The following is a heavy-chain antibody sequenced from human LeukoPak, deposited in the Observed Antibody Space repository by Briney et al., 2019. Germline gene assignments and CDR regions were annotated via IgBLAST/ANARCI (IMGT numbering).Heavy chain of an antibody. D-gene: IGHD5-12*01. CDR3: ARDIKSGYDQYYFDY. CDR2: IKQDGSEK. J-gene: IGHJ4*02. CDR1: GFTFSSYW. V-gene: IGHV3-7*01. Sequence: GGSLRLSCAASGFTFSSYWMSWVRQAPGKGLEWVANIKQDGSEKYYVDSVKGRFTISRDNSKNTLYLQMNSLRAEDTAMFYCARDIKSGYDQYYFDYWGQGTLVTVSS.